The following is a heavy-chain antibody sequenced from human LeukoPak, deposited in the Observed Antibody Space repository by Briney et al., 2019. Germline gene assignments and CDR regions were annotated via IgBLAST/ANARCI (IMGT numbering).Heavy chain of an antibody. CDR1: GFSFSSNG. Sequence: GGSLRLACAVAGFSFSSNGMSWVRPAQRGWLEWVAVISGSGGSPDYTDSVKGRFTISRDNSKTTLYLQMNSLRAEDTAVYYCAKGGKTIMCPTSCYDYWGQGTLVTVSS. V-gene: IGHV3-23*01. D-gene: IGHD2-2*01. CDR2: ISGSGGSP. CDR3: AKGGKTIMCPTSCYDY. J-gene: IGHJ4*02.